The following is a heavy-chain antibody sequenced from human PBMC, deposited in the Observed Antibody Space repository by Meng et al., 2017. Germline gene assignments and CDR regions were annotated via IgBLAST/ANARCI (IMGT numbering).Heavy chain of an antibody. D-gene: IGHD3-10*01. CDR3: ARGRTITMVRGVIDY. CDR2: IKHSGST. Sequence: VKRQKLEAGSFKPSETLYLTLAVYVGSVSGYYWRWIRQPPGKGLEWIGEIKHSGSTNYKPSLKSRVTISVDTSKNQFSLKLSSVTAADTAVYYCARGRTITMVRGVIDYWGQGTLVTVSS. V-gene: IGHV4-34*01. CDR1: VGSVSGYY. J-gene: IGHJ4*02.